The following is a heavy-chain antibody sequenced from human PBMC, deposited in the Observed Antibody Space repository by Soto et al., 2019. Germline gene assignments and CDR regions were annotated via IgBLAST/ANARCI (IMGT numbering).Heavy chain of an antibody. CDR1: GGSISSYY. CDR2: IYYSGST. J-gene: IGHJ4*02. CDR3: ARHDYGPNRFDY. Sequence: SETLSLTCTVSGGSISSYYWSWIRQPPGKGLEWIGYIYYSGSTNYNPSLKSRVTISVDTSKNQFSLKLSSVTAADTAVYYCARHDYGPNRFDYWGQGTLVTVSS. D-gene: IGHD4-17*01. V-gene: IGHV4-59*01.